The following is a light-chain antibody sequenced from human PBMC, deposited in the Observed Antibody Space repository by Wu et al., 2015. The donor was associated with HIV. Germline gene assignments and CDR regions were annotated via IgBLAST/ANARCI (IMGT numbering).Light chain of an antibody. J-gene: IGKJ2*01. CDR2: GAA. CDR3: QQSYTNHRT. V-gene: IGKV1-39*01. CDR1: ENIRNF. Sequence: DIQMTQSPSSLSASVGDRVTITCRASENIRNFLNWYQQKPGKAPKLLIHGAANLQSGVPSRFSGSGSGTDFTLSISSLQPEDFATYYCQQSYTNHRTFGQGTKLEIK.